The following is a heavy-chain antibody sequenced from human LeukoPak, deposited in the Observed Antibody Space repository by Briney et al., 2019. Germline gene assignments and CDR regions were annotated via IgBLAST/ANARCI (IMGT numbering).Heavy chain of an antibody. CDR3: ARALTVAGTDWYFDL. J-gene: IGHJ2*01. CDR1: RFTFSTYS. Sequence: KPGGSLRLSCAASRFTFSTYSMNWVRQAPGKGPEWVSSISSSGTYIYSTDSVKGRFTISRDNAKNSLYLQMNSLRAEDTAVYYCARALTVAGTDWYFDLWGRGTLVTVSS. D-gene: IGHD6-19*01. CDR2: ISSSGTYI. V-gene: IGHV3-21*01.